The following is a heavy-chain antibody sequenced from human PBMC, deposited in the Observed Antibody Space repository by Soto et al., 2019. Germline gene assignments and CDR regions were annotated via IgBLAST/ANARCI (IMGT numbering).Heavy chain of an antibody. CDR1: AGSIRSGGYY. V-gene: IGHV4-31*03. Sequence: PSETLSLTCTVSAGSIRSGGYYWSWIRQHPGKGLEWIGYIYYSRSTYYNPSLKSRVTISVDTSKNQFSLKRSSVTAADTAVYYCARDISGRYVDWYYYYGMDVWGQGATVTVSS. J-gene: IGHJ6*02. D-gene: IGHD3-9*01. CDR3: ARDISGRYVDWYYYYGMDV. CDR2: IYYSRST.